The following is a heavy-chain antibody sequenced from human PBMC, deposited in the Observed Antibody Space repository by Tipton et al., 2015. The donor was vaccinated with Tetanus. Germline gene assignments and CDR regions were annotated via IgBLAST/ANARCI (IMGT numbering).Heavy chain of an antibody. J-gene: IGHJ4*02. CDR3: ARDQARGARGWNYFDY. CDR2: IYSSGST. CDR1: GGSISGGRYY. Sequence: LRLSCTVSGGSISGGRYYWSWIRQRPGKGLEWIGDIYSSGSTYSDPSLKGLVTISVDTSKNQFSLRLNSVTAADTAVYYCARDQARGARGWNYFDYWGLGTLVTVSS. V-gene: IGHV4-31*01. D-gene: IGHD1-26*01.